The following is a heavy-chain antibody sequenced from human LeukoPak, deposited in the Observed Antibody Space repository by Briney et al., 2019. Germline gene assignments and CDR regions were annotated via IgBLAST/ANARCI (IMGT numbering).Heavy chain of an antibody. CDR3: AKDREYSYVYDAFDI. J-gene: IGHJ3*02. CDR1: GFTFSSYG. Sequence: GRSLRLSCAASGFTFSSYGMHWVRRAPGKGLEWVSGISGSGGSTYYADSVKGRFTISRDNSRNTLYLQMNTLRAEDTAVYYCAKDREYSYVYDAFDIWGQGTLVTVSS. V-gene: IGHV3-23*01. D-gene: IGHD3-16*01. CDR2: ISGSGGST.